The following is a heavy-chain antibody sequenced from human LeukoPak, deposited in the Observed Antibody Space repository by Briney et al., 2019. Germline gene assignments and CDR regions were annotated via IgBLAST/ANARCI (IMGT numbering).Heavy chain of an antibody. D-gene: IGHD6-13*01. Sequence: GGSLRLSCAASGFTFSNSAMHWVHQAPGKGPEWVAVIWSNGNNKKYADSVQGRFTISRDNSMNTLYLQMDSLRVEDTAVFYCARGTAPTGNPNWFDPWGQGTLVTVSS. CDR3: ARGTAPTGNPNWFDP. V-gene: IGHV3-33*01. CDR2: IWSNGNNK. J-gene: IGHJ5*02. CDR1: GFTFSNSA.